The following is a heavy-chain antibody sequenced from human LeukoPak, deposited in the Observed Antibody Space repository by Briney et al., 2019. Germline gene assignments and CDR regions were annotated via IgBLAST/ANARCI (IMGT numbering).Heavy chain of an antibody. CDR2: ISSSGSTI. Sequence: PGGSLRLSCAASGFTFSDYYMSWIRQAPGKGLEWVSYISSSGSTIYYADSVKGRFTISRDNAKNSLYLQMNSLRAEDTAVYYCARDLTDILTGYYSLQTAYAFDIWGQGTMVTVSS. J-gene: IGHJ3*02. D-gene: IGHD3-9*01. V-gene: IGHV3-11*01. CDR1: GFTFSDYY. CDR3: ARDLTDILTGYYSLQTAYAFDI.